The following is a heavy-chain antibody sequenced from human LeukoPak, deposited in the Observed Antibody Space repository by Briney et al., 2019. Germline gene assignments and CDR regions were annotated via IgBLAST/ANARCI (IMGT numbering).Heavy chain of an antibody. CDR1: GFTFSSYA. D-gene: IGHD6-19*01. J-gene: IGHJ4*02. V-gene: IGHV3-64D*06. CDR3: VKHTYSSGLHFDY. CDR2: ISSNGGST. Sequence: GGSLRLSCSASGFTFSSYAMHWVRQAPGKGLEYVSAISSNGGSTYYADSVKGRFTISRDNSKNTLYLQMSSLRAEDTAVCYCVKHTYSSGLHFDYWGQGTLVTVSS.